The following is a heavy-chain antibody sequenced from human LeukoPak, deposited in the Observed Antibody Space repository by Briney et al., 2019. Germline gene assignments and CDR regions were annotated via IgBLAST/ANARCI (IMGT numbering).Heavy chain of an antibody. CDR1: GFPFRSHV. J-gene: IGHJ4*02. CDR2: ISYDGSDK. CDR3: AMGEAYYDSGNSLDY. V-gene: IGHV3-30*14. Sequence: GRSLRLSCAPSGFPFRSHVMQWVRQAPARGLEGVAGISYDGSDKDDADSVKGRFTISRDNSKNTLYLQINSLRAEDTAVYFWAMGEAYYDSGNSLDYWGQGTLVTVSS. D-gene: IGHD3-10*01.